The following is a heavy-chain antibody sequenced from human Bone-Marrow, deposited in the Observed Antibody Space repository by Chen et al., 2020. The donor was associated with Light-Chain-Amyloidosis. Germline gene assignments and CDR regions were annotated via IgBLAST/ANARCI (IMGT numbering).Heavy chain of an antibody. V-gene: IGHV3-23*04. CDR1: GSPFGSYP. Sequence: EVQLVESGGGLLQRGGSWGPPCAASGSPFGSYPMSGVRQPPGKGLEWVSTISGSGGSRYYGDSVKGRLTISRDNSKNALFLQMNSLRAEDTAVYYCAKDISYDDILPGYPADAFDIWGQGTMVTVSS. CDR3: AKDISYDDILPGYPADAFDI. J-gene: IGHJ3*02. D-gene: IGHD3-9*01. CDR2: ISGSGGSR.